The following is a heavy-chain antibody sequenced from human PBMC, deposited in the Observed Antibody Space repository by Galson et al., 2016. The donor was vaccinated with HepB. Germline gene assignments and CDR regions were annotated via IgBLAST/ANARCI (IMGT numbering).Heavy chain of an antibody. CDR1: GFIFSTYG. V-gene: IGHV3-30*03. CDR3: VTPRIGGSYFMPFDS. CDR2: ITHDASNT. D-gene: IGHD1-26*01. Sequence: CAASGFIFSTYGMHWVRQAPGKGLEWVAVITHDASNTYHADSVKGRFTISRDNSKDTLYLQMNSLRPEDSAVYYCVTPRIGGSYFMPFDSWGQGTLVTVSS. J-gene: IGHJ4*02.